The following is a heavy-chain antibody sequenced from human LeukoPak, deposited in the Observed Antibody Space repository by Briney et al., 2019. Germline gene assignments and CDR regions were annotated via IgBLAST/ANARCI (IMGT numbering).Heavy chain of an antibody. J-gene: IGHJ4*02. CDR3: TTDGVGVEGATYDN. V-gene: IGHV3-53*01. D-gene: IGHD1-26*01. Sequence: GGSLRLSCAASGFTVSSNFMSWVRQAPGKGLEWVSVIYSGGSTYYADSVKGRFTISRDNSKNTLYLQMNSLKTEDTAVYYCTTDGVGVEGATYDNWGQGTLVSVSS. CDR2: IYSGGST. CDR1: GFTVSSNF.